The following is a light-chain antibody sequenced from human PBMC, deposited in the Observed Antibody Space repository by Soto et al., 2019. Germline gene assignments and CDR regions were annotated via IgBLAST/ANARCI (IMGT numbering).Light chain of an antibody. Sequence: EIPLTQSPSSLAASVGDRLTLTCRASRNVSIYLNWYQHKPGKGPTLLIHATSNLQIGVPPRFSGSGSGTEFTLTISSLEPEDFGTYYYQQSYKMPSFGQGTRLVIK. J-gene: IGKJ5*01. CDR1: RNVSIY. V-gene: IGKV1-39*01. CDR2: ATS. CDR3: QQSYKMPS.